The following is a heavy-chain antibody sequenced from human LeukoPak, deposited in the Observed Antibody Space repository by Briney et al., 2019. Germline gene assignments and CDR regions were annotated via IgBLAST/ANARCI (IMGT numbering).Heavy chain of an antibody. CDR1: GFTFSSYW. Sequence: GGSLRLSCAAAGFTFSSYWMSRVRQAPGKGLEWVANIKQDGSEKYYVDSVEGRFTISRDNVKNSLYLQMNSLRAEDTAVYYCARDKVDIVVVPAKESDYKYYYFMDVWGKGTTVTVSS. V-gene: IGHV3-7*01. CDR3: ARDKVDIVVVPAKESDYKYYYFMDV. CDR2: IKQDGSEK. J-gene: IGHJ6*03. D-gene: IGHD2-2*01.